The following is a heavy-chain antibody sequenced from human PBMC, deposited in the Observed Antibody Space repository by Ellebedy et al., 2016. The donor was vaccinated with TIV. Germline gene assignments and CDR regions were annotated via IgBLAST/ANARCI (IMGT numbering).Heavy chain of an antibody. CDR2: ISAYNGNT. V-gene: IGHV1-18*01. Sequence: ASVKVSCXASGYTFTSYGISWVRQAPGQGLEWMGWISAYNGNTNYAQKLQGRVTMTTDTSTSTAYMELRSLRSDDTAVYYCARVSVYYYDSSGYYTPFDYWGQGTLVTVSS. CDR1: GYTFTSYG. CDR3: ARVSVYYYDSSGYYTPFDY. J-gene: IGHJ4*02. D-gene: IGHD3-22*01.